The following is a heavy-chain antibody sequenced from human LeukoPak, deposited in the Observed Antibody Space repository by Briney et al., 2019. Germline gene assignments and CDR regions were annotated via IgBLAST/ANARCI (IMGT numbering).Heavy chain of an antibody. D-gene: IGHD3-10*01. V-gene: IGHV3-9*01. CDR2: ISWNGGRI. CDR1: GFTFGDYA. Sequence: GGSLRLSCAASGFTFGDYAMHWVRQTPGKGLEWVSGISWNGGRIGYADSVEGRFTISRDNSKNTLYLQMNSLRAEDTAVYYCAKDLVRYGSGRRGNWFDPWGQGTLVTVSS. J-gene: IGHJ5*02. CDR3: AKDLVRYGSGRRGNWFDP.